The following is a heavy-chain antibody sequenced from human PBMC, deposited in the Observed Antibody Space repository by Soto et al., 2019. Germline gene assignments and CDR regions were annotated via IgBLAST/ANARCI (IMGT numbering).Heavy chain of an antibody. CDR3: ARGGGFDSFDY. CDR2: INHLETT. Sequence: QLQLHMSGSGLVKPSQTLSLTCTVSGASITYGAYSWSWIRQTPGKGLEWIGYINHLETTFYNPSFESRLTLSIDRTKIQFSVKLKSMPAADGAVFFCARGGGFDSFDYWGQGILVTVSS. V-gene: IGHV4-30-2*01. D-gene: IGHD3-10*01. CDR1: GASITYGAYS. J-gene: IGHJ4*02.